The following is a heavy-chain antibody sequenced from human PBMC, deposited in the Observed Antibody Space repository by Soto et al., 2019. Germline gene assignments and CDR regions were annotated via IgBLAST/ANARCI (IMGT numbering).Heavy chain of an antibody. CDR2: IYYSGST. Sequence: QVQLQEAGPGLVKPSQTLSLTCTVSGGSISSGGYYWSWIRQHPGKGLEWIGYIYYSGSTYYNPSLKSRVTISVDTSKNQFSLKLSSVTAADTAVYYCARAFYWSYYFDYWGQGTLVTVSS. CDR1: GGSISSGGYY. V-gene: IGHV4-31*03. J-gene: IGHJ4*02. CDR3: ARAFYWSYYFDY. D-gene: IGHD1-1*01.